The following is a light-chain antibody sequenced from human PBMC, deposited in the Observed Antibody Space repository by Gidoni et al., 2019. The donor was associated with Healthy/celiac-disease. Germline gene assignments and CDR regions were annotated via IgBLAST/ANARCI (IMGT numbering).Light chain of an antibody. Sequence: QSALTQPASVSGSPGQSLTISCTGTSSDVGGYNYVSWYQQHPGKAPKLMIYEVSNRPSGVSNRFSGSKPGNTASLTISGLQAEDEADYYCSSYTSSSTLGVFGTGTKVTVL. CDR1: SSDVGGYNY. CDR2: EVS. J-gene: IGLJ1*01. CDR3: SSYTSSSTLGV. V-gene: IGLV2-14*01.